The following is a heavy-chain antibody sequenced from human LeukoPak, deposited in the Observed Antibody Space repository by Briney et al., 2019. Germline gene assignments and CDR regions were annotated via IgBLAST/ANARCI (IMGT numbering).Heavy chain of an antibody. CDR2: ISYQGSNQ. V-gene: IGHV3-30*04. Sequence: GGTLRLSCAASGFTFKNYAMYWVRQAPGKGLEWVAVISYQGSNQYYADSVKGRFTISRDNSKNTLYLQMNSLRAEDTAVYYCARERESIATRGAGIYYYQYMDVWGKGTTVTVSS. CDR1: GFTFKNYA. CDR3: ARERESIATRGAGIYYYQYMDV. J-gene: IGHJ6*03. D-gene: IGHD6-6*01.